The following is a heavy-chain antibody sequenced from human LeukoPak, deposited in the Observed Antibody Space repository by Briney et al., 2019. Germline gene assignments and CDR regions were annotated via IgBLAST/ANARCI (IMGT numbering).Heavy chain of an antibody. J-gene: IGHJ4*02. Sequence: PGGSLRLSCAASGFTLSSYSMNWVRQAPGKGLEWISYINSDTYGNTIYYPHTVKGRFTISRDNAKNSLYLQMDSLRDEDTAVYYCARGWIGRRKWLGSAPDYWGQGTLVTVSS. CDR2: INSDTYGNTI. CDR3: ARGWIGRRKWLGSAPDY. V-gene: IGHV3-48*02. CDR1: GFTLSSYS. D-gene: IGHD6-19*01.